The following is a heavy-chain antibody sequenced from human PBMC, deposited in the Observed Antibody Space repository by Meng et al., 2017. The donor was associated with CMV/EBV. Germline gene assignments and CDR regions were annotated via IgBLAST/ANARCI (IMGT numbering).Heavy chain of an antibody. V-gene: IGHV1-69*10. CDR2: IIPILGIA. J-gene: IGHJ6*02. CDR1: GGTFSSYA. Sequence: SVKVSCKASGGTFSSYAISWVQQAPGQGLEWMGGIIPILGIANYAQKFQGRVTITADKSTSTAYMELSSLRSEDTAVYYCARASFRFHYYYYGMDVWGQGTTVTVSS. D-gene: IGHD3-16*02. CDR3: ARASFRFHYYYYGMDV.